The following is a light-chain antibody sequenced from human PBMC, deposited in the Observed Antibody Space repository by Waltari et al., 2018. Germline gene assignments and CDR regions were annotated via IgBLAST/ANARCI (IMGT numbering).Light chain of an antibody. V-gene: IGLV1-40*01. CDR3: QAFDRGLSEYV. Sequence: QSVLTQPPSLSGAPGQRVTISCSGRSSNIGAGYPVHWYQQFPGTAPKLIIHDDKDRPPGVPYRFSGSTSGTSATLAITDLQAEDEASYYCQAFDRGLSEYVFGGGTQVTVL. CDR2: DDK. J-gene: IGLJ2*01. CDR1: SSNIGAGYP.